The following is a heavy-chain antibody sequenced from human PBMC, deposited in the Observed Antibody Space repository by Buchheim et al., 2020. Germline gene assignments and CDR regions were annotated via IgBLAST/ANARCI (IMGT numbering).Heavy chain of an antibody. D-gene: IGHD6-13*01. Sequence: EVQLVESGGGLVKPGGSLRLSCAASGFNFKKAWMSWVRQAPGKGLEWVGRIKSKTDGGTTEYAAPVKGRFAISRDDSKQTLYLQMTSLNTEDTAVYHCTTDVAAVYWGQGTL. CDR3: TTDVAAVY. J-gene: IGHJ4*02. CDR2: IKSKTDGGTT. V-gene: IGHV3-15*01. CDR1: GFNFKKAW.